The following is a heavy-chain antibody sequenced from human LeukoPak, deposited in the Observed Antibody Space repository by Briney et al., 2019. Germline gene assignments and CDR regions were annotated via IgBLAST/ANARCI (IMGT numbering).Heavy chain of an antibody. CDR3: ARGRTGYHLLPTKKDYSYYYVDV. D-gene: IGHD2-2*01. Sequence: KPSETLSLTCAVYGGSFSGYYWSWIRQPPGKGLEWIGEINHSGSTNYNPSLKSRVTISVDTSKNQFSLKLSSVTAADTAVYYCARGRTGYHLLPTKKDYSYYYVDVWDKGTTVTVSS. J-gene: IGHJ6*03. CDR2: INHSGST. V-gene: IGHV4-34*01. CDR1: GGSFSGYY.